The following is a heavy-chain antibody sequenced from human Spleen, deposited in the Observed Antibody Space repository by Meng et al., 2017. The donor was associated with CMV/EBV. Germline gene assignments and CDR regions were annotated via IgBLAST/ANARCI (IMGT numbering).Heavy chain of an antibody. J-gene: IGHJ6*02. CDR1: GGTFSSYT. D-gene: IGHD5-12*01. Sequence: SVKVSCKASGGTFSSYTISWVRQAPGQGLEWMGRIIPILGIANYAQKFQGRVTITADKSTSTAYMELSSLRSEDTAVYYCATGGYDGSYYYGLEVWGQGTTVTVSS. V-gene: IGHV1-69*02. CDR2: IIPILGIA. CDR3: ATGGYDGSYYYGLEV.